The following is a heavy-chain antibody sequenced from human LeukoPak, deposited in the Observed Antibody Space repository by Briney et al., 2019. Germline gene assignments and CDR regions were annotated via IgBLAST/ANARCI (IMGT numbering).Heavy chain of an antibody. CDR2: ISAYNGNT. J-gene: IGHJ4*02. D-gene: IGHD2-2*01. Sequence: ASAKVSCKASGDTSTSYGISWVRQAPGQGREWMGWISAYNGNTNYAQKLQGRVTMTTDTSTSTAYMELRSLRSDDTAVYYCARDATYCSSTSCLHFDYWGQGTLVTVSS. V-gene: IGHV1-18*01. CDR1: GDTSTSYG. CDR3: ARDATYCSSTSCLHFDY.